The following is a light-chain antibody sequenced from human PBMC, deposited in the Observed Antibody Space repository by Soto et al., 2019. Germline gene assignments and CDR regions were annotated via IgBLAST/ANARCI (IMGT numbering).Light chain of an antibody. CDR3: LQHNSYPPY. V-gene: IGKV1-9*01. Sequence: DIQLTQSPSFLSASLGDRVTITCRASQSISSYLNWYQQKPGKAPKLLIYGASSWQSGVPSRFSGSGSGTEFTLTISSLQPEDFAAYYCLQHNSYPPYFGQGTRLEIK. CDR2: GAS. J-gene: IGKJ5*01. CDR1: QSISSY.